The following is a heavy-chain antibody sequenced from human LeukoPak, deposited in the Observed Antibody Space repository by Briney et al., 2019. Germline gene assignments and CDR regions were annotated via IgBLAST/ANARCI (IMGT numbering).Heavy chain of an antibody. CDR2: IYTSGST. Sequence: SQTLSLTCPGSGGSISSGSYYWSWIRQPAGKGLEWIGRIYTSGSTNYNPSLKSRVTISVDTSKNQFSLKLSSVTAADTAVYYCARECLISSFVYWYFDLWGRGTLVTVSS. V-gene: IGHV4-61*02. CDR1: GGSISSGSYY. CDR3: ARECLISSFVYWYFDL. D-gene: IGHD6-6*01. J-gene: IGHJ2*01.